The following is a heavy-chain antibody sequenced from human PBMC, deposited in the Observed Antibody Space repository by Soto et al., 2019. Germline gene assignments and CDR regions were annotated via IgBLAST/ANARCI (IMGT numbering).Heavy chain of an antibody. Sequence: GGSLRLSCAASGFTFSNYAMNWVRQAPGKGLEWVSGISSSGGSTSYGDSVKGRFTISRDNFKNTLYLQMNSLRADDTAVYFCAKGQDFWSGYNCYYGMYVWGQGTTVTVSS. CDR2: ISSSGGST. D-gene: IGHD3-3*01. V-gene: IGHV3-23*01. J-gene: IGHJ6*02. CDR1: GFTFSNYA. CDR3: AKGQDFWSGYNCYYGMYV.